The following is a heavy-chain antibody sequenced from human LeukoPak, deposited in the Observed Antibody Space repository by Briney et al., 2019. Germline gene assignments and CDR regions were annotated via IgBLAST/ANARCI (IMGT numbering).Heavy chain of an antibody. D-gene: IGHD6-13*01. V-gene: IGHV3-30*03. CDR2: ISYDGGKK. CDR3: ARVTFDSSSWYIRAFDI. Sequence: GRSLRLSCAASGFTFSSYGMHWVRQAPGKGLEWVALISYDGGKKYYADSVKARFTISRDNPKNTLFLQMNSLVPDDTAVYYCARVTFDSSSWYIRAFDIWGQGTMVTVSS. CDR1: GFTFSSYG. J-gene: IGHJ3*02.